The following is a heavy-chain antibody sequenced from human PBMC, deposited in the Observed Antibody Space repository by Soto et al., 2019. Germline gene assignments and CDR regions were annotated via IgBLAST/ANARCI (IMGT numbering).Heavy chain of an antibody. D-gene: IGHD3-10*01. Sequence: EVQLVESGGGLVKPGGSLRLSCAASGFTFSNAWMNWVRQAPGKGLEWVGRIKSKTDGGTTDYAAPVKGRLTISRDDSKNTLYLQMNSLKTEDTAVYYCTTPGSGSYKVYSYYGMDVWGQGTTVTVSS. CDR2: IKSKTDGGTT. CDR1: GFTFSNAW. CDR3: TTPGSGSYKVYSYYGMDV. V-gene: IGHV3-15*07. J-gene: IGHJ6*02.